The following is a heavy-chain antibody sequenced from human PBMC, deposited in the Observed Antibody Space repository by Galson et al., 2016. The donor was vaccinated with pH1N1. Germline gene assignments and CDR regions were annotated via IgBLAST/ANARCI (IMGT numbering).Heavy chain of an antibody. CDR3: ARGIRGSYPDRTFYFNS. CDR2: IYDSVTT. D-gene: IGHD1-26*01. V-gene: IGHV4-30-4*01. J-gene: IGHJ4*02. Sequence: LEWIASIYDSVTTYYNPSLAGRVSISVDTSKSHFSLKLTSVTAADAAVYYCARGIRGSYPDRTFYFNSWGQGTLVTVSS.